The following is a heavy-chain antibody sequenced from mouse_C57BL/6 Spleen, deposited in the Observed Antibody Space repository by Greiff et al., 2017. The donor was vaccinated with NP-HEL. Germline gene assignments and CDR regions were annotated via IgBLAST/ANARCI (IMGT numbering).Heavy chain of an antibody. D-gene: IGHD1-1*01. V-gene: IGHV5-16*01. Sequence: EVKLVESEGGLVQPGSSMKLSCTASGFTFSDYYMAWVRQVPEKGLEWVANINYDGSSTYYLDSLKSRFIISRDNAKNILYLQMSSLKSEDTATYYCARDAEILLRSYWYFDVWGTGTTVTVSS. CDR3: ARDAEILLRSYWYFDV. CDR2: INYDGSST. J-gene: IGHJ1*03. CDR1: GFTFSDYY.